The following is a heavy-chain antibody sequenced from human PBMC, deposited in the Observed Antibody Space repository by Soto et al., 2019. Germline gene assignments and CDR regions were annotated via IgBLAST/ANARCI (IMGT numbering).Heavy chain of an antibody. J-gene: IGHJ4*02. V-gene: IGHV4-31*03. D-gene: IGHD2-15*01. CDR3: ARDQGSGGIPYFDP. CDR2: IYYSGST. Sequence: PSETLSLTCTVSGGSISSGGYYWSWIRQHPGKGLEWIGYIYYSGSTYYNPSLKSRVTISVDTSKNQFSLKLSSVTAADTAVYYCARDQGSGGIPYFDPWGQGTLVTVSS. CDR1: GGSISSGGYY.